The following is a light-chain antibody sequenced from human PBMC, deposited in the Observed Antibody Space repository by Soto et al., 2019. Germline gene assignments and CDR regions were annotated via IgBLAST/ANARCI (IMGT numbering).Light chain of an antibody. J-gene: IGKJ4*01. CDR3: HQYDNVPLT. V-gene: IGKV1-33*01. Sequence: DIQMTQSPSSLSASVGDRITITCQASQDIKNCLNWYQQKPGKAPNLLIYDASNLEVGVPSRFSGSGSGTDFTLTISTLQPEASATYYCHQYDNVPLTFGGGTKVEL. CDR1: QDIKNC. CDR2: DAS.